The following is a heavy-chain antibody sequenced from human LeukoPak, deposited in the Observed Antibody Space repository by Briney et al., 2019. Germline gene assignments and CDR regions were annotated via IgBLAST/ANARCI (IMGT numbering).Heavy chain of an antibody. CDR3: ARGPSVDTAMAIDY. V-gene: IGHV3-NL1*01. D-gene: IGHD5-18*01. CDR2: IYSGGST. J-gene: IGHJ4*02. Sequence: GGSLRLSCAASGFTFSSYGMHWVRQAPGKGLEWVAVIYSGGSTYYAGSVKGRFTISRDNSKNTLYLQMNSLRAEDTAVYYCARGPSVDTAMAIDYWGQGTLVTVSS. CDR1: GFTFSSYG.